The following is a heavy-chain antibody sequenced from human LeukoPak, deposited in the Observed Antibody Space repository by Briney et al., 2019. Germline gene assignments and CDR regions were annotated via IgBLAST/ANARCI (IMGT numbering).Heavy chain of an antibody. CDR3: ASRRPVPY. CDR1: GGSISTNFW. V-gene: IGHV4-4*02. J-gene: IGHJ4*02. CDR2: IHHTEGT. Sequence: SETLSLTCAVSGGSISTNFWWSWVRQPPGKGLEWIGEIHHTEGTNYNPSLGSRDTISLDKSKNQLCLNQNSVTDGETAVYYRASRRPVPYWGQGTLVTVSS.